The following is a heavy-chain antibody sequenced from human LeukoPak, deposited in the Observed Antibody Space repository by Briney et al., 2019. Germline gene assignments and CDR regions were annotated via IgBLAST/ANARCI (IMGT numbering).Heavy chain of an antibody. D-gene: IGHD3-16*02. V-gene: IGHV1-18*01. CDR3: ARDLPTYDYVWGSYRHLDY. J-gene: IGHJ4*02. CDR2: ISAYNGNT. CDR1: GYTFTSYG. Sequence: ASVKVSCKASGYTFTSYGISWVRQAPGQGLEWMGWISAYNGNTNYAQKLQGRVTMTTDTSTSTAYVELRSLRSDDTAVYYCARDLPTYDYVWGSYRHLDYWGQGTLVTVSS.